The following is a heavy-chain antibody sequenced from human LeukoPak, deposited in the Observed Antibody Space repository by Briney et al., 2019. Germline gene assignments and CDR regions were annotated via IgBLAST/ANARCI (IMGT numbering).Heavy chain of an antibody. Sequence: PSETLSLTCTVSSDSISGYYWRWIRQPPGKGLEWLGYIYSSGSTNYNPSLNSRVTISVDTSKNQFSLKLSSVIAADTAVYYCARFAYCGGHCWYYFDYWGQGTLVTVSS. D-gene: IGHD2-21*02. CDR1: SDSISGYY. CDR2: IYSSGST. CDR3: ARFAYCGGHCWYYFDY. V-gene: IGHV4-59*01. J-gene: IGHJ4*02.